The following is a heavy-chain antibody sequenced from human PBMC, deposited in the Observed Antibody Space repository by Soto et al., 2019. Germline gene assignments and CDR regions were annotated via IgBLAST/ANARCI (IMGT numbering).Heavy chain of an antibody. J-gene: IGHJ4*02. CDR1: GFTISSNA. CDR2: ISERGDTT. V-gene: IGHV3-23*01. CDR3: AKDTPGPTSFDY. Sequence: GGSLRLSCAASGFTISSNAMYWVRQAPEKGLEWVSAISERGDTTHYADSVKGRFTISRDTSKNTLYLQLNALRADDTAVYYCAKDTPGPTSFDYWGQGTLVTVSS. D-gene: IGHD1-1*01.